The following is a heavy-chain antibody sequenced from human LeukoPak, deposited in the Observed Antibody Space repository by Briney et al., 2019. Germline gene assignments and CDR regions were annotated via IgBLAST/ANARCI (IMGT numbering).Heavy chain of an antibody. J-gene: IGHJ1*01. D-gene: IGHD3-22*01. Sequence: KPSETLSLTCTVSGGSISSYYWSWIRQPPGKGLEWIGYIYYSGSTNYNPSLKSRVTISVDTSKNQFSLKLSSVTAADTAVYYCARVAYYYDSSGFHGYFRHWGQGTLVTVSS. CDR2: IYYSGST. CDR3: ARVAYYYDSSGFHGYFRH. V-gene: IGHV4-59*01. CDR1: GGSISSYY.